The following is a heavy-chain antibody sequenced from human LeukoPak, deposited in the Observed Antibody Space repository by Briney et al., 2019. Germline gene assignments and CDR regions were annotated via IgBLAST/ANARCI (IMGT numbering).Heavy chain of an antibody. V-gene: IGHV3-21*01. J-gene: IGHJ4*02. CDR1: GFTFSSYS. D-gene: IGHD4-17*01. CDR3: ARERLYGDPDY. Sequence: GGSLRLSCAASGFTFSSYSMNWVRQTPGKGLEWVSSISSSSTYIYYADSVKGRFTISRDNAKNSLYLQMNSLRAEDTAVYYCARERLYGDPDYWGQGTLVTVSS. CDR2: ISSSSTYI.